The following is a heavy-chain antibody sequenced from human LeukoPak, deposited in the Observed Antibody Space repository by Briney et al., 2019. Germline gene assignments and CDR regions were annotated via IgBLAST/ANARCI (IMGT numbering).Heavy chain of an antibody. CDR1: GYSFTSYW. Sequence: GESLKISCKGSGYSFTSYWIGWVRQMPGKGLEWMGIIYPGDSDTRYSPSFQGQVTISADKSISTAYLQWSSLKASDTAMYYCARVKAYCGGDCYSEFDYWGQGTLVTVSS. V-gene: IGHV5-51*01. D-gene: IGHD2-21*02. CDR3: ARVKAYCGGDCYSEFDY. J-gene: IGHJ4*02. CDR2: IYPGDSDT.